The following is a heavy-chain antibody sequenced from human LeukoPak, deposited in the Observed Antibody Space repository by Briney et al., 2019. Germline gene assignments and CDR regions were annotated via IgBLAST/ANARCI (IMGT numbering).Heavy chain of an antibody. V-gene: IGHV4-34*01. CDR2: INHSGST. CDR3: ARGKRYSSGWYYFDY. CDR1: GGSFSGYY. J-gene: IGHJ4*02. Sequence: SETLSLTCAVYGGSFSGYYWSWIRQPPGKGLEWIGEINHSGSTNYNPSLKSRVTISVDTSKNQFSLKLSSVTAADTAVYYCARGKRYSSGWYYFDYWGQGTLVTVSS. D-gene: IGHD6-19*01.